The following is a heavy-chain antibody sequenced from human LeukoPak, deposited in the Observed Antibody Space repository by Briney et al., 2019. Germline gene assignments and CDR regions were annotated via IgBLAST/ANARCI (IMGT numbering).Heavy chain of an antibody. D-gene: IGHD6-19*01. CDR2: LWDDGSRK. Sequence: PGGSLRLSCAASGFTFSAYDMHWVRQAPGKGLEWVAVLWDDGSRKYSADSVRGRFTISRDNSKNTLFLQMNSLRAEDTAVYYCARIAVAPWGALDIWGQGTMVTVSS. J-gene: IGHJ3*02. CDR3: ARIAVAPWGALDI. CDR1: GFTFSAYD. V-gene: IGHV3-33*01.